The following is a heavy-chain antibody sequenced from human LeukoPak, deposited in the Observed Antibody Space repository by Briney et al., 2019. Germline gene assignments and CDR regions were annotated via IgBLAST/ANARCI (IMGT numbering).Heavy chain of an antibody. V-gene: IGHV1-2*02. Sequence: ASVKVSCKASGYTFTGYYMHWVRQAPGQGLEWMGWINPNSGGTNYAQKFQGRVTMTRDTSISTAYMELSRLRSDDTAVYYCARYVDIKDAFDIWGQGTMVTVSS. CDR1: GYTFTGYY. CDR3: ARYVDIKDAFDI. J-gene: IGHJ3*02. CDR2: INPNSGGT. D-gene: IGHD5-12*01.